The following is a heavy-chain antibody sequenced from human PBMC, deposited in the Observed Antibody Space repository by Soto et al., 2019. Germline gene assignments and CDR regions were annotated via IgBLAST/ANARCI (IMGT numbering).Heavy chain of an antibody. CDR3: ARAQRTLRYCSGGSCYGGVY. CDR2: ISAYNGNT. CDR1: GYTFTSYG. V-gene: IGHV1-18*01. Sequence: QVQLVQSGAEVKKPGASVKVSCKASGYTFTSYGISWVRQAPGQGLEWMGWISAYNGNTNYAQKLQGRVTMTTDTATSTAYMELRSRRSDDTAVYYCARAQRTLRYCSGGSCYGGVYWGQGTLVTVSS. J-gene: IGHJ4*02. D-gene: IGHD2-15*01.